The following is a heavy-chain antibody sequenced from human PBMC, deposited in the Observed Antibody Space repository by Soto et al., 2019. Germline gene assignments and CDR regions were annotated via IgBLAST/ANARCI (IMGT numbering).Heavy chain of an antibody. Sequence: KPSETLSLTCTVSGGSISSGGYYWSWIRQHPGKGLEWIGYIYYSGMPFYNPSLRSRVTISIDRSNDQFSLNLKSVTAADTAVYYCARERGGYGLFDSWGQGTLVTVSS. CDR2: IYYSGMP. V-gene: IGHV4-31*03. CDR3: ARERGGYGLFDS. CDR1: GGSISSGGYY. D-gene: IGHD5-18*01. J-gene: IGHJ4*02.